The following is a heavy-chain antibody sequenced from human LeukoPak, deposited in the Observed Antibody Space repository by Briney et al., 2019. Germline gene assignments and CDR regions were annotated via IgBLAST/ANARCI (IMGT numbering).Heavy chain of an antibody. CDR1: GGSISSYY. D-gene: IGHD3-3*01. CDR3: SRVCYDFWSDYTDRRKRFDP. V-gene: IGHV4-59*01. J-gene: IGHJ5*02. CDR2: IYYSGST. Sequence: SETLSLTCTVSGGSISSYYWSWIRQPPGKGLEWIGYIYYSGSTNYNPSLKSRVTISVDTSKNQFSLKLSSVTAEDTAVYYCSRVCYDFWSDYTDRRKRFDPWGQGTLVTVSS.